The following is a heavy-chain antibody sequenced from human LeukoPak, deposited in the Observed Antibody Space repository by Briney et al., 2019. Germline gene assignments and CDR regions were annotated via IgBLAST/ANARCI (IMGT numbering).Heavy chain of an antibody. Sequence: PGGSLRLSCAAAGFTFSSYEMNWVRQAPGKGLEWISYIFSRGTTMYYADSVKGRFTISRDNAKNSVYLQMDSLRVDDTDVYYCARGLNQGLDVWGQGTTVTVSS. CDR3: ARGLNQGLDV. CDR1: GFTFSSYE. J-gene: IGHJ6*02. V-gene: IGHV3-48*03. CDR2: IFSRGTTM.